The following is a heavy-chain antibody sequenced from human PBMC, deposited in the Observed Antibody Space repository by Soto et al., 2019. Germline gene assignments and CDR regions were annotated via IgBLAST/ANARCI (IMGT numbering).Heavy chain of an antibody. CDR1: GFTSGSYA. CDR2: IPSDGSNK. J-gene: IGHJ6*02. V-gene: IGHV3-30-3*01. D-gene: IGHD2-15*01. CDR3: ATLPVVAATLSDYYYYGMDV. Sequence: GESLRPSCVASGFTSGSYAMHCDRQAQGKGLEWVAVIPSDGSNKYYAGSVTGRFTISRNNSKNTLYLQMNSLRAEDTAVYYCATLPVVAATLSDYYYYGMDVWGQGTTVTVSS.